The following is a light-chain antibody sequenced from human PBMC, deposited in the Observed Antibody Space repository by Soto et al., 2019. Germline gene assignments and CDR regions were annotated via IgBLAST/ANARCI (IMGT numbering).Light chain of an antibody. Sequence: DIQMTQSPSTLSASVGDRVTITCRASQSISSWLAWYQQKPGKAPKLLIYKASSLESGVPSRFSGSGSGTELTLTISSLQPDDFATYYCQQYNSPWTFGQGTKVDIK. CDR2: KAS. CDR3: QQYNSPWT. CDR1: QSISSW. V-gene: IGKV1-5*03. J-gene: IGKJ1*01.